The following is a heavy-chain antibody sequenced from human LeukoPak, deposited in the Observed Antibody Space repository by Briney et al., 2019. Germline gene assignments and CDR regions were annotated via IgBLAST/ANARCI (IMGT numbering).Heavy chain of an antibody. J-gene: IGHJ3*01. D-gene: IGHD3-22*01. V-gene: IGHV4-61*01. Sequence: SETLSLTCTVSGGSVSSNTYYWNWIRKSPGKGLEWVGFVYYSGRTKYNPSLKSRVTISIDTSKNQVSLKLRSVTAADTAMYFCVREASTSYYDSSGYYRQTETFDVWGQGTMVSVSS. CDR3: VREASTSYYDSSGYYRQTETFDV. CDR1: GGSVSSNTYY. CDR2: VYYSGRT.